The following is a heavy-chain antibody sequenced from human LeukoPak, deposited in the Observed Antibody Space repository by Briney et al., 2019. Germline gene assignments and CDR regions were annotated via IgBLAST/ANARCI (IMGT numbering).Heavy chain of an antibody. J-gene: IGHJ4*02. CDR3: AGTYYDFTSPFDY. V-gene: IGHV4-30-4*08. CDR2: IYYSGST. D-gene: IGHD3-3*01. CDR1: GGSISSGDYY. Sequence: SETLSLTCTVSGGSISSGDYYWSWIRQPPGKGLEWIGYIYYSGSTYYNPSPKSRVTISVDTSKNQFSLKLSSVTAADTAVYYCAGTYYDFTSPFDYWGQGTLVTVSS.